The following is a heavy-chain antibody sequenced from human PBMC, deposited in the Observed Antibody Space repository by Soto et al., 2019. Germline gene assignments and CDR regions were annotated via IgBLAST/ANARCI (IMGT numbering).Heavy chain of an antibody. Sequence: QITLKESGPTLVKPTQTLTLTCTFSGFSLSTSGVGVGWIRQPPGKALEWLALIYWDDDKRYSPSLKSRLTITTDTSKNQLVLTMTNVDPVDTATYYCAHSRPQNYDFWSGYYNMDVWGQGTTVTVSS. CDR2: IYWDDDK. CDR3: AHSRPQNYDFWSGYYNMDV. D-gene: IGHD3-3*01. J-gene: IGHJ6*02. CDR1: GFSLSTSGVG. V-gene: IGHV2-5*02.